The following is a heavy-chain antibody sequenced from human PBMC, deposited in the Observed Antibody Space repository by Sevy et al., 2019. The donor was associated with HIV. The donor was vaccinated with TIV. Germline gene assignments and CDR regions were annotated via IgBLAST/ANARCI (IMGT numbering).Heavy chain of an antibody. CDR2: IYYSGHI. D-gene: IGHD2-15*01. Sequence: SETLSLTCNVSGDSISSYFWSWFRQPPGKGLEWIGYIYYSGHIAYNPSPRRRVAISVDTSKKHFSMKLRSVTAADTAVYYCARDSAVVPRALVYWGQGTLVTVSS. CDR3: ARDSAVVPRALVY. V-gene: IGHV4-59*01. CDR1: GDSISSYF. J-gene: IGHJ4*02.